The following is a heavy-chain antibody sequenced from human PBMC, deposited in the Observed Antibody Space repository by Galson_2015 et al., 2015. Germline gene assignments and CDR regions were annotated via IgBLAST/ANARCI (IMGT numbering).Heavy chain of an antibody. D-gene: IGHD3-22*01. CDR2: ISPSGGTI. J-gene: IGHJ4*02. Sequence: SLRLSCAASGFTFGTYEMNWVRQAPGKGLEWISYISPSGGTIYYADSVKGRFTISRDNAKNSLYLQMNSLRAEDTAVYYCARALFLYHYDSSGYYNHLDYWGQGTLVTVSS. CDR1: GFTFGTYE. CDR3: ARALFLYHYDSSGYYNHLDY. V-gene: IGHV3-48*03.